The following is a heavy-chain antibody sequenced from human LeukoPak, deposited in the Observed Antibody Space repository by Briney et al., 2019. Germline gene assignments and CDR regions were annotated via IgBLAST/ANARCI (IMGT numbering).Heavy chain of an antibody. J-gene: IGHJ4*02. CDR1: GGSFSGYY. CDR2: INHSGST. Sequence: SETLSLTCAVYGGSFSGYYWSWIRQPPGKGLEWIGEINHSGSTNYNPSLKSGVTISVDTSKNQFPLKLSSVTAADASVDYGSRRRYYYGSGRYIDYWGQGTLVTVSS. D-gene: IGHD3-10*01. CDR3: SRRRYYYGSGRYIDY. V-gene: IGHV4-34*01.